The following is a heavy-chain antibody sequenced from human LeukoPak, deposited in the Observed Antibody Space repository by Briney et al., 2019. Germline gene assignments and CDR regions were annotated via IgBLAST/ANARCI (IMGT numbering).Heavy chain of an antibody. CDR2: ISSSGSTI. CDR3: ARTPSSEQQLSFDY. CDR1: GFTFSSYE. V-gene: IGHV3-48*03. D-gene: IGHD6-13*01. J-gene: IGHJ4*02. Sequence: PGGSLRLSCAASGFTFSSYEMNWVRQAPGKGLGWVSYISSSGSTIYYADSVKGRFTISRDNAKNSLYLQMNSLRAEDTAVYYCARTPSSEQQLSFDYWGQGTLVTVSS.